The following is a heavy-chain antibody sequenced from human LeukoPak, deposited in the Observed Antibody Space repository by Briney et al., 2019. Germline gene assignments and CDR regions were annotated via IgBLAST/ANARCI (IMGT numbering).Heavy chain of an antibody. Sequence: GGTLRLSCEPSGFTFSNYAMSWVRQAPGKGLEWVSGISGSGSNTYYADSVKGRFTISRDNSMNTLYLQMNSLRAEDTAVYHCAKKGCSSSSCSTAWYYLDVWGKGTTVTISS. V-gene: IGHV3-23*01. CDR3: AKKGCSSSSCSTAWYYLDV. J-gene: IGHJ6*03. CDR1: GFTFSNYA. D-gene: IGHD2-15*01. CDR2: ISGSGSNT.